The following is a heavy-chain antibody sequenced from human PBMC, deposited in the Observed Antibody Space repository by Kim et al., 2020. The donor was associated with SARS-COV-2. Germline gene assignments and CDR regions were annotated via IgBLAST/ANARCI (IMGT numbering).Heavy chain of an antibody. CDR2: ISSGGAIR. J-gene: IGHJ3*02. CDR1: GFTFSSYE. V-gene: IGHV3-48*03. CDR3: ARDAPIYYGSGSFDAFDI. Sequence: GGSLRLSCAASGFTFSSYEMNWVRQAPGKGLEWVSYISSGGAIRYYTDSVKGRFTISRDNAKNSLYLQMNSLRAEDTAGYYCARDAPIYYGSGSFDAFDIWGQGTLVTVSS. D-gene: IGHD3-10*01.